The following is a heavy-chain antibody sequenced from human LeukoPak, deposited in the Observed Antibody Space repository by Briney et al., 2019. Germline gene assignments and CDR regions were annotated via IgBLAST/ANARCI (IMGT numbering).Heavy chain of an antibody. Sequence: SETLSLTCTVSGGSISSSSYYWGWIRQPPGKGLEWIGSIYYSGSTYYNPSLKSRVTISVDTSKNQFSLKLSSVTAADTAVYYCARSYFMAAAGLDYWGQGTLVTVSS. V-gene: IGHV4-39*01. CDR2: IYYSGST. CDR3: ARSYFMAAAGLDY. CDR1: GGSISSSSYY. D-gene: IGHD6-13*01. J-gene: IGHJ4*02.